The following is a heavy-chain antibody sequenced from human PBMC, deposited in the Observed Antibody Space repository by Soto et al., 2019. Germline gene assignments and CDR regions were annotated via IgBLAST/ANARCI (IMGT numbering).Heavy chain of an antibody. J-gene: IGHJ4*02. CDR1: GGSFSGYY. CDR2: INHSGST. CDR3: ARGYLYYGSGSYSSVFVY. V-gene: IGHV4-34*01. Sequence: QVQLQQWGAGLLKPSETLSLTCAVYGGSFSGYYWSWIRQPPGKGLEWIGEINHSGSTNYNPSLKSRVTIAVDXXKXQXXLKLSSVTAADTAVYYCARGYLYYGSGSYSSVFVYWGQGTLVTVSS. D-gene: IGHD3-10*01.